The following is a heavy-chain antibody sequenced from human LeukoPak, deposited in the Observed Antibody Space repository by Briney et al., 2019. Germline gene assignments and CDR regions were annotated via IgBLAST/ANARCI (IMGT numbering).Heavy chain of an antibody. Sequence: PPGGSLRLSCAASGFTFSTYGMHWVRQAPGKGLEWVGFIRYDGSNKYYADSVKGRFTVSRDNSKNTLYLQMNSLRAEDTAVYYCARDQGYYDFWSGYYNGDAFDIWGQGTMVTVYS. CDR3: ARDQGYYDFWSGYYNGDAFDI. D-gene: IGHD3-3*01. CDR1: GFTFSTYG. CDR2: IRYDGSNK. V-gene: IGHV3-30*02. J-gene: IGHJ3*02.